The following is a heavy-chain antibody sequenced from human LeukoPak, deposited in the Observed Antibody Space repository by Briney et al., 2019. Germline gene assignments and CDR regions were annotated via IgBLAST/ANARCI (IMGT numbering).Heavy chain of an antibody. J-gene: IGHJ6*03. V-gene: IGHV4-34*01. Sequence: SETLSLTCAVYGGSFSGYYWSWIRQPPGKGLEWIGEINHSGSTNYNPSLKSRVTISVDTSKNQFSLKLSSVTAADTAVYYCGAVAGTNYYYMDVWGKGTTVTISS. CDR2: INHSGST. CDR1: GGSFSGYY. D-gene: IGHD6-19*01. CDR3: GAVAGTNYYYMDV.